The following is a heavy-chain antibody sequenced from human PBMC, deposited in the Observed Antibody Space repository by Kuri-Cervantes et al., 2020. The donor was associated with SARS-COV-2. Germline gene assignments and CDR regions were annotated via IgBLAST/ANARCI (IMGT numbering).Heavy chain of an antibody. J-gene: IGHJ4*02. Sequence: GGSLRLSCAASGFTFSSYAMSWVRQAPGKGLEWVSAISGSGGSTYYADSVKGRFTISRDNSKNTLYLQMNSLRAEDTDVYYCAKARTHVVVPAAMREGYFDYWGQGTLVTVSS. CDR2: ISGSGGST. V-gene: IGHV3-23*01. CDR1: GFTFSSYA. CDR3: AKARTHVVVPAAMREGYFDY. D-gene: IGHD2-2*01.